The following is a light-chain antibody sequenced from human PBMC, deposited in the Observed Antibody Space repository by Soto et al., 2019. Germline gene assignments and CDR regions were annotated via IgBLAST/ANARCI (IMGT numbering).Light chain of an antibody. CDR2: AAS. J-gene: IGKJ2*01. CDR3: QQANGFPYT. Sequence: DLQMTPSPSSVSASVGDRVTITCRASQGINIWLAWYQQKPGKAPNLLIYAASSLQSGVPSRFSGSGSGTDFTLTISSLQPEDFATYYCQQANGFPYTFGQGTKLQIK. CDR1: QGINIW. V-gene: IGKV1-12*01.